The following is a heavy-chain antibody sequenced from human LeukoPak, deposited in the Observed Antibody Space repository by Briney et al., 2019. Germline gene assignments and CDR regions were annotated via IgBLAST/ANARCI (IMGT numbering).Heavy chain of an antibody. CDR2: ISGSGGST. CDR3: AKERIAAAGTELNY. V-gene: IGHV3-23*01. J-gene: IGHJ4*02. CDR1: GGTFSSYA. D-gene: IGHD6-13*01. Sequence: SCKASGGTFSSYAMSWVRQAPGKGLEWVSAISGSGGSTYYADSVKGRFTISRDNSKNTLYLQMNSLRAEDTAVYYCAKERIAAAGTELNYWGQGTLVTVSS.